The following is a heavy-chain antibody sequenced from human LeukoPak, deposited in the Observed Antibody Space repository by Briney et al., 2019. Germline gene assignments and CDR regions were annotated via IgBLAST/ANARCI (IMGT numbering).Heavy chain of an antibody. CDR2: IRQDGTEK. J-gene: IGHJ4*02. D-gene: IGHD2-15*01. Sequence: PGGSLRLSCAASGFSFCSNWMNWVRQSPGKGLEWVANIRQDGTEKNYVDSVKGRFIISRDNAKNSLSLQMNSLRAEDTAVYYCAAGTGYLIEKWGQGTLVAVSS. V-gene: IGHV3-7*01. CDR3: AAGTGYLIEK. CDR1: GFSFCSNW.